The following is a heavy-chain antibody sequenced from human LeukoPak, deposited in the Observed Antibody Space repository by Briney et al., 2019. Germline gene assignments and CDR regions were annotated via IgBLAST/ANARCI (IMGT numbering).Heavy chain of an antibody. CDR1: GGSFSGYY. Sequence: NPSETLSLTCAVYGGSFSGYYWSWIRQPPGKGLEWNGEINHSGSTNYNPSLKSRVTISGDTSKNQFSLKLSSVTAADTAVYFCARVGYSYVINDWSRTGLGAYPTKYYYHMDVWGKGTTVTVSS. CDR3: ARVGYSYVINDWSRTGLGAYPTKYYYHMDV. V-gene: IGHV4-34*01. D-gene: IGHD5-18*01. CDR2: INHSGST. J-gene: IGHJ6*03.